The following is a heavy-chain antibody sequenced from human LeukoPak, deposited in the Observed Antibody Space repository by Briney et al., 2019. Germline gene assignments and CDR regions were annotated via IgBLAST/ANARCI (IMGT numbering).Heavy chain of an antibody. Sequence: KPSETLSLTCAVSRYSISSGYHWAWIRQPTGKGLEWIGSIYRSGSAYYNPSLKSRVTISVDTSKNQFSLRVTSVTAADTAVDYCARVDYILDYWGQGTLVTVSS. CDR2: IYRSGSA. J-gene: IGHJ4*02. D-gene: IGHD4-11*01. CDR3: ARVDYILDY. CDR1: RYSISSGYH. V-gene: IGHV4-38-2*01.